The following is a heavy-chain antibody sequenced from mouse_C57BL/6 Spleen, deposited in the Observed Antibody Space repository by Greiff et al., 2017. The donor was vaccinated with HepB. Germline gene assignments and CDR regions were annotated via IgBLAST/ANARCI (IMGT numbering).Heavy chain of an antibody. D-gene: IGHD1-1*01. CDR2: IYPGSGST. Sequence: QVQLQQPGAELVKPGASVKMSCKASGYTFTSYWITWVKQRPGQGLEWIGDIYPGSGSTNYNEKFKSKATLTVDTSSSTAYMQLSSLTSEDSAVYYCARDLYYYGRGAMDYWGQGTSVTVSS. V-gene: IGHV1-55*01. CDR3: ARDLYYYGRGAMDY. J-gene: IGHJ4*01. CDR1: GYTFTSYW.